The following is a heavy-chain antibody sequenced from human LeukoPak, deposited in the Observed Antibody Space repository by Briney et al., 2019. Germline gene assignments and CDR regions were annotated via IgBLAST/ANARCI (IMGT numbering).Heavy chain of an antibody. J-gene: IGHJ4*02. Sequence: TGGSLRLSCTASGFTFSSYAIHWVRQAPDKGLEWVAVISFDGNIKYYADSVKGRFTISRDNSKNTLYLQMNSLRAEDTAVYYCARDVLPIAAAANHIDYWGQGTLVPVSS. CDR1: GFTFSSYA. V-gene: IGHV3-30*01. CDR2: ISFDGNIK. D-gene: IGHD6-13*01. CDR3: ARDVLPIAAAANHIDY.